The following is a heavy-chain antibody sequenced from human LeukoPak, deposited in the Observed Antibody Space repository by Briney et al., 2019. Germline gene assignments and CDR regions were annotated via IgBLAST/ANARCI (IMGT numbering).Heavy chain of an antibody. D-gene: IGHD1-7*01. V-gene: IGHV1-3*01. Sequence: GASVKVSCKASGYTFTSYAMHWVRQAPGQRLEWMGWINAGNGNTKYSQKFQGRVTITRDTSASTAYMELSSLRSEDTAVYYCARDQELRPNYYYGMDVWGQGTTVTVSS. CDR3: ARDQELRPNYYYGMDV. J-gene: IGHJ6*02. CDR2: INAGNGNT. CDR1: GYTFTSYA.